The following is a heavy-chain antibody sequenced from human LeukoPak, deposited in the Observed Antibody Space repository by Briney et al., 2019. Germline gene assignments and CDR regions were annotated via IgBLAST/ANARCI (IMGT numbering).Heavy chain of an antibody. CDR2: IYHTRSA. V-gene: IGHV4-38-2*01. Sequence: PSETLSLTCSVSGYSFTSGHYWGWIRLPPGKGLECIANIYHTRSAHYNPSHKSRVTISVDTSKNQFSLKLSSVTAADTAVYYCARYCTSTTCILRGFDYWGQGTLVTVSS. CDR1: GYSFTSGHY. D-gene: IGHD2-2*01. CDR3: ARYCTSTTCILRGFDY. J-gene: IGHJ4*02.